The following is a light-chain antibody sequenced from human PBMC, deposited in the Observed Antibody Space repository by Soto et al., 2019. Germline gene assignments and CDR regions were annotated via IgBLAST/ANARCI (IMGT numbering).Light chain of an antibody. CDR1: QSVSSN. J-gene: IGKJ1*01. CDR3: QQYNNWPRK. CDR2: GAS. V-gene: IGKV3-15*01. Sequence: EIVMTQSPGTLSVSPGERATLSCRASQSVSSNLAWYQQKPGQAPRLLIYGASTRATGIPARFSGSRSGTDFNLTISSLQTEDFAVYYCQQYNNWPRKFGQGTKVEIK.